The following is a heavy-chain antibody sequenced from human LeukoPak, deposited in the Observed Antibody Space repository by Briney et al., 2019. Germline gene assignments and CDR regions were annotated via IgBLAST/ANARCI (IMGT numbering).Heavy chain of an antibody. V-gene: IGHV3-30-3*01. J-gene: IGHJ5*02. CDR2: ISYDGSNK. CDR3: ARQITMIVVVRETNWFDP. D-gene: IGHD3-22*01. Sequence: GGSLRPSCAASGFTFSSYAMHWVRQAPGKGLEWAAVISYDGSNKYYADSVRGRFTISRDNSKNTLYLQMNSLRAEDTAVYYCARQITMIVVVRETNWFDPWGQGTLVTVSS. CDR1: GFTFSSYA.